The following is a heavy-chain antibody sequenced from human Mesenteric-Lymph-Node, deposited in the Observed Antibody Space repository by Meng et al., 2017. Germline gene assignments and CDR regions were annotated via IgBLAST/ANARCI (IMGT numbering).Heavy chain of an antibody. CDR3: ARDVTVTRFDY. CDR2: ISWNSGSI. J-gene: IGHJ4*02. Sequence: GESLKISCAASGFTFDDYGMSWVRQAPGKGLEWVSGISWNSGSIGYADSVKGRFTISRDNAKNTLYLQMNSLRAEDTAVYYCARDVTVTRFDYWGQGTLVTVSS. CDR1: GFTFDDYG. V-gene: IGHV3-20*04. D-gene: IGHD4-17*01.